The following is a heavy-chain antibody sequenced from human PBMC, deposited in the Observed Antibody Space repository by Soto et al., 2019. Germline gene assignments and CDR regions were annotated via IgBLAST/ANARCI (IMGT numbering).Heavy chain of an antibody. V-gene: IGHV5-10-1*01. CDR2: IDPSDSYT. J-gene: IGHJ6*02. CDR1: GYGFTSYW. CDR3: ARRNRGYYYGMDV. Sequence: LKISCKGSGYGFTSYWISWVRQMPGKGLEWMGRIDPSDSYTNYSPSFQGHVTISADKSISTAYLQWSSLKASDTAMYYCARRNRGYYYGMDVWGQGTTVTVSS.